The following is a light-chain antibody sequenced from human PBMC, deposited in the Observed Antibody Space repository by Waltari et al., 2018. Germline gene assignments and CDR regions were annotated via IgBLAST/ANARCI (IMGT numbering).Light chain of an antibody. CDR1: QSLLRNTGYNF. J-gene: IGKJ3*01. CDR3: MQALHTPTT. Sequence: DIVMTQSPLFLSVTPGEPASISCRSSQSLLRNTGYNFLDWYLQKPGQPPQLLISLGSDRASGVPDRFSGSGTGTDFTLKISRVEAEDVGIYYCMQALHTPTTFGPGTKVDIK. V-gene: IGKV2-28*01. CDR2: LGS.